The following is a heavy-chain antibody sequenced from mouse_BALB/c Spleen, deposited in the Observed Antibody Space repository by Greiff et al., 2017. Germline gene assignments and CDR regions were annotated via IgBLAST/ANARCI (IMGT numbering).Heavy chain of an antibody. CDR2: ISSGGGST. V-gene: IGHV5-12-1*01. CDR1: GFTFSSYA. Sequence: EVQRVESGGGLVKPGGSLKLSCAASGFTFSSYAMSWVRQTPEKRLEWVATISSGGGSTYYPDTVKGRFTISRDNAKNTLYLQMSSLKSEDTAMYYCARHGGYAMDYWGQGTSVTVSS. CDR3: ARHGGYAMDY. J-gene: IGHJ4*01.